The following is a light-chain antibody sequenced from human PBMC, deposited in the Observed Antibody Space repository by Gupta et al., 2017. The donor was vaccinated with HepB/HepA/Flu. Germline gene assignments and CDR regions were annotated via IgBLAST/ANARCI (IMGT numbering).Light chain of an antibody. Sequence: EISLTQTPPTLSLSPGERATPSCRASQSVSSSYLAWYQQKPGQAPRFLIHGASSRATGIPARFSGSGSGTDFTLIISRLEPEDFAVYYCQQHGSSPRTFGQGTKVEIK. CDR2: GAS. V-gene: IGKV3-20*01. J-gene: IGKJ1*01. CDR3: QQHGSSPRT. CDR1: QSVSSSY.